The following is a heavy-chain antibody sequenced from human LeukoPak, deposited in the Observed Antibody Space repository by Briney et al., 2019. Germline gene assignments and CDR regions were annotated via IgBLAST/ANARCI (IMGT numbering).Heavy chain of an antibody. D-gene: IGHD3-3*01. CDR3: ARGGFWSAYYFDY. J-gene: IGHJ4*02. CDR1: GFTFSDYY. V-gene: IGHV3-11*04. Sequence: PGGSLRLSCAASGFTFSDYYMSWIRQAPGKGLEWVSDISSNGSTIYYADSVKGRFTISRDNAKNSLYLQMNSLRAEDTAVYYCARGGFWSAYYFDYWGQGTLVTVSS. CDR2: ISSNGSTI.